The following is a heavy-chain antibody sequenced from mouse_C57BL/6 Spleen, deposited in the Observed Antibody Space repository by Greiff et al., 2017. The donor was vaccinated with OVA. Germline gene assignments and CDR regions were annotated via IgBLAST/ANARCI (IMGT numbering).Heavy chain of an antibody. CDR1: GYTFTDYE. D-gene: IGHD4-1*01. CDR3: TRSNWDVRGYFDY. Sequence: VQLQESGAELVRPGASVTLSCKASGYTFTDYEMHWVKQTPVHGLEWIGAIDPETGGTAYNQKFKGKAILTADKSSSTAYMELRSLTSEDSAVYYCTRSNWDVRGYFDYWGQGTTLTVSS. V-gene: IGHV1-15*01. J-gene: IGHJ2*01. CDR2: IDPETGGT.